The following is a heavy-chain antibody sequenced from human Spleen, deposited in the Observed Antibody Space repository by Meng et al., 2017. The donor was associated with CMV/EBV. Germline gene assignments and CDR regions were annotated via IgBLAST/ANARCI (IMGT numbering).Heavy chain of an antibody. V-gene: IGHV3-72*01. CDR1: GFTFSSYA. D-gene: IGHD3-10*01. CDR3: ARDSMKGGGFDY. Sequence: GESLKISCGASGFTFSSYAMSWVRQAPGKGLEWVARIRSKVYSYITEYAASVKGSFTISRDDSENSLYLQMNSLKTEDTAVYYCARDSMKGGGFDYWGQGSLVTVSS. CDR2: IRSKVYSYIT. J-gene: IGHJ4*02.